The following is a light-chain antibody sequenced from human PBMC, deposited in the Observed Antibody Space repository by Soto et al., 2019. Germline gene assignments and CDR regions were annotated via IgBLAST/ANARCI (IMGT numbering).Light chain of an antibody. V-gene: IGLV1-51*02. CDR2: ENN. CDR3: GTWDSSLSAVV. CDR1: SSNIGNNY. J-gene: IGLJ2*01. Sequence: QSVLTQPPSVSAAPGQKVTISCSGSSSNIGNNYVSWYQQLPGTAPKLLIYENNKRPSGIPDRFSGSKSGTSATLGITGLQTGDEAEYYCGTWDSSLSAVVFGGVTKLTVL.